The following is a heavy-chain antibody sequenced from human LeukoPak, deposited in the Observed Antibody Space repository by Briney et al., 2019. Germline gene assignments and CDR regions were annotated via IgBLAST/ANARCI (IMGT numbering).Heavy chain of an antibody. CDR2: IWFDGSKR. J-gene: IGHJ4*02. V-gene: IGHV3-33*01. CDR1: GLTFSTYG. CDR3: ARCTGGSCVFDY. Sequence: PGRSLRLSWAASGLTFSTYGMHWVRQAPGKGLEWVALIWFDGSKRYYGDSLKGRFTVSRDNSKNTLYLQVDSLRAEDTAVYYCARCTGGSCVFDYWGQGTLVTVSS. D-gene: IGHD2-8*02.